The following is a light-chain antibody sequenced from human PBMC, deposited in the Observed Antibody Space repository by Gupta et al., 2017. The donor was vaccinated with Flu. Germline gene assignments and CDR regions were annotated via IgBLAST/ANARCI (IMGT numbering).Light chain of an antibody. V-gene: IGKV1-5*03. Sequence: DIQMTQSPSTLSASVGDRVTITCRASQNINIWVAWYQQKPGKAPNLLIYKASTLQSGVPPRFSSSGSVTEFTLTIPSLQADDFATYYCQEDNTYSRAFGQGTKVEIK. CDR1: QNINIW. J-gene: IGKJ1*01. CDR2: KAS. CDR3: QEDNTYSRA.